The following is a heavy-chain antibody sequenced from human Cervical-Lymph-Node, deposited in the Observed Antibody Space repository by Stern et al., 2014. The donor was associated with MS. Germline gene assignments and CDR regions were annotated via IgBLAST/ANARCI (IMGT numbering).Heavy chain of an antibody. Sequence: QVQLVQSGAEVKKPGSSVKVSCKASGGTFSSYAISWVRQAPGQGLEWVGGIYPNFGTANYAPKFQGRVRITADESTSTASMELSSLRSEDTAVYYCARGELKEGLVRGMDVWGQGTTVTVSS. CDR1: GGTFSSYA. D-gene: IGHD1-26*01. V-gene: IGHV1-69*12. CDR3: ARGELKEGLVRGMDV. J-gene: IGHJ6*02. CDR2: IYPNFGTA.